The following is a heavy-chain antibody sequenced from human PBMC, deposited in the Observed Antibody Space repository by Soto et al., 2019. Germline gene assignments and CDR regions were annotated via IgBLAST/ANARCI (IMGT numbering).Heavy chain of an antibody. CDR3: ARGAYCGGDCFLGDDYYYGMDV. CDR1: GFSFSSYG. J-gene: IGHJ6*02. Sequence: GSLRLSCAASGFSFSSYGMSWVRQAPGKGLEWVAVISYDGSNKYYADSVKGRFTISRDNSKNTLYLQMNSLRAEDTAVYYCARGAYCGGDCFLGDDYYYGMDVWGQGTTVTVSS. V-gene: IGHV3-30*03. D-gene: IGHD2-21*02. CDR2: ISYDGSNK.